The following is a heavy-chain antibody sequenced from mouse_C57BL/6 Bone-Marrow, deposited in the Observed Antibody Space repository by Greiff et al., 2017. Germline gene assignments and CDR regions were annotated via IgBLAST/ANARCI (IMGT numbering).Heavy chain of an antibody. Sequence: QVQLQQPGAELVKPGASVKLSCKASGYTFTSYWMQWVKQRPGQGLEWIGEIDPSDSYTNYNQKFKGKATLTVDTSSSTAYMQLSSLTSEDSAVYYCARKVREYYFDYWGQGTTLTVSS. D-gene: IGHD1-3*01. V-gene: IGHV1-50*01. J-gene: IGHJ2*01. CDR3: ARKVREYYFDY. CDR2: IDPSDSYT. CDR1: GYTFTSYW.